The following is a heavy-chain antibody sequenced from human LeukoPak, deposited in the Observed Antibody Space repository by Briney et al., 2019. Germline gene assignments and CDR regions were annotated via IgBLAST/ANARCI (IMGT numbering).Heavy chain of an antibody. CDR1: GFTVSSNY. Sequence: GGSPRLSCAASGFTVSSNYMSWVRQAPGKGLEWVSVIYSGGSTYYADSVKGRFTISRDNSKNTLYLQMNSLRAEDTAVYYCARVDILTGYSIDYWGQGTLVTVSS. CDR2: IYSGGST. J-gene: IGHJ4*02. V-gene: IGHV3-53*01. D-gene: IGHD3-9*01. CDR3: ARVDILTGYSIDY.